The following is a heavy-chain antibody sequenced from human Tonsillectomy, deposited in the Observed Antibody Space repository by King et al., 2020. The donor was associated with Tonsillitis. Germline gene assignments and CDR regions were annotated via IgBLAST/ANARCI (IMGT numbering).Heavy chain of an antibody. Sequence: QLVQSGAEVKKPGASVKVSCKASGYTFTSYGISWVRQAPGQGLEWMGWISAYNCDTNYAQKLQDRVTMTTDTSTRTAYMEVRSLRSDDTAVYYCARDMWNLHMDVWGKGTTVTVSS. J-gene: IGHJ6*03. V-gene: IGHV1-18*01. CDR2: ISAYNCDT. CDR3: ARDMWNLHMDV. D-gene: IGHD1-7*01. CDR1: GYTFTSYG.